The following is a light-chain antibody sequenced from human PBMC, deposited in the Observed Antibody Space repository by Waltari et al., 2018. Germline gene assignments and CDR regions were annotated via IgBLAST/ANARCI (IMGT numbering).Light chain of an antibody. CDR1: QSISKA. CDR3: QQSYSTPPLT. CDR2: DAS. V-gene: IGKV1-39*01. Sequence: DIQLPQSPSSLSAAVGDRVTITCRASQSISKALNWYQQKPGRAPKALLFDASSLQSGGPARFTGRGSGTDFTLTISSRQPEDFATYYCQQSYSTPPLTFGGGTKVEIK. J-gene: IGKJ4*01.